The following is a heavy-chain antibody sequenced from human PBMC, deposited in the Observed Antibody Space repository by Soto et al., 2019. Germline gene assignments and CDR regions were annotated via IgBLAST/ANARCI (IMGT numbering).Heavy chain of an antibody. CDR2: INPNSGGT. CDR3: ARDRVAVAGGNDAFDI. V-gene: IGHV1-2*04. D-gene: IGHD6-19*01. CDR1: GYTFTGYY. Sequence: ASVKVSCKASGYTFTGYYMHWVRQAPGQGLEWMGWINPNSGGTNYAQKFQGWVTMTRDTSISTAYMELSRLRSDDTAVYYCARDRVAVAGGNDAFDIWGQGTMVTVSS. J-gene: IGHJ3*02.